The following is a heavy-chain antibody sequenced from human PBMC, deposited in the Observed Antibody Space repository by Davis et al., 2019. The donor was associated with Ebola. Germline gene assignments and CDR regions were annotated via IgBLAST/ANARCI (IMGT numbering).Heavy chain of an antibody. J-gene: IGHJ6*04. CDR3: VRDRPGSWVRGAPYGMDV. Sequence: PGGSLRLSCAASGFTISSNYMSWVRQAPGKGLEWVSVIYSGGSTYYAASVKGRLTISRDNSKNTLNLQMNSLRAEDTAVYYCVRDRPGSWVRGAPYGMDVWGKGTTVTVSS. CDR1: GFTISSNY. D-gene: IGHD3-10*01. CDR2: IYSGGST. V-gene: IGHV3-53*01.